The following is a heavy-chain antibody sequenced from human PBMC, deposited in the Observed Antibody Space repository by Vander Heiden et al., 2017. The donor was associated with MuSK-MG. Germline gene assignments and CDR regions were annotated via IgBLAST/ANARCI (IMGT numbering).Heavy chain of an antibody. J-gene: IGHJ2*01. V-gene: IGHV4-39*01. CDR1: GGSISSSSYY. D-gene: IGHD3-22*01. CDR2: IYYSGST. Sequence: QLQLQESGPGLVKPSETLSLTCTVSGGSISSSSYYWGWIRQPPGKGLEWIGSIYYSGSTYYNPSIKRRVTIAVDTSKNQFSLKRSSVTAAETAVYYCARRGYYYDISGYYPSWYFDLWGRGTLVTVSS. CDR3: ARRGYYYDISGYYPSWYFDL.